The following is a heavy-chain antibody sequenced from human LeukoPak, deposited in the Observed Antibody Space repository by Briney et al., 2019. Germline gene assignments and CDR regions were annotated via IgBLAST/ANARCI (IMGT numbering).Heavy chain of an antibody. CDR3: ARCPKDYYDSSGYGSHAFDI. J-gene: IGHJ3*02. Sequence: SVKVSCKASGGTFSSYAISWVRQAPGQGLECMGGIIPIFGTANYAQKFQGRVTITAKESTSTAYMELSSLRSEDTAVYYCARCPKDYYDSSGYGSHAFDIWGQGTMVTVSS. V-gene: IGHV1-69*13. CDR2: IIPIFGTA. CDR1: GGTFSSYA. D-gene: IGHD3-22*01.